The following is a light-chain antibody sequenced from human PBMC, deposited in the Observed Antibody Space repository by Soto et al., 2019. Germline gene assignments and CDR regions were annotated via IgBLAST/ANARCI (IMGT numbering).Light chain of an antibody. CDR3: SSYTSSSTPVV. CDR2: EVS. Sequence: QSALTQPASVSGSPGQSITISCTGTSSDVGGYNYVSWYQQHPDKAPKLMIYEVSNRPSGVSSRFSGSKSGNTASLTISGLQAEDEADYYCSSYTSSSTPVVFGGGTKLTAL. CDR1: SSDVGGYNY. V-gene: IGLV2-14*01. J-gene: IGLJ2*01.